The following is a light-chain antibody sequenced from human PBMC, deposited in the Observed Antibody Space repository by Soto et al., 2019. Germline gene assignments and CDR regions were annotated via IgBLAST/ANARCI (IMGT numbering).Light chain of an antibody. CDR1: SSDVGGYNY. CDR2: DVS. Sequence: QSVLTQPASVSGSPGQSITISCTGTSSDVGGYNYVSWYQQHPGKAPKLMIYDVSNRPSGVSNRFSGSKSGNTASLTISGLKAEDEADYYSSSYTSSSTWVFGGGTKLTVL. J-gene: IGLJ3*02. CDR3: SSYTSSSTWV. V-gene: IGLV2-14*01.